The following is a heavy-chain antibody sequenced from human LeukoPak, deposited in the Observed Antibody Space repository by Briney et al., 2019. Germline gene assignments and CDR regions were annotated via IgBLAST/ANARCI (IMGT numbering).Heavy chain of an antibody. CDR2: INHSGST. V-gene: IGHV4-39*07. J-gene: IGHJ4*02. CDR1: GGSISSSSYY. D-gene: IGHD4-23*01. Sequence: SETLSLTCTVSGGSISSSSYYWGWIRQPPGKGLEWIGEINHSGSTNYNPSLKSRVTISVDTSKNQFSLKLSSVTAADTAVYYCARVRLGEGPYGGKGGDFDYWGQGTLVTVSS. CDR3: ARVRLGEGPYGGKGGDFDY.